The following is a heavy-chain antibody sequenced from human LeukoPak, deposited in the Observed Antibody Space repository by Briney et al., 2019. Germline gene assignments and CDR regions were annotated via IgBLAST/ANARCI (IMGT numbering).Heavy chain of an antibody. CDR1: GGSIRNYC. Sequence: SETLSLTCAVSGGSIRNYCWNWIRQPPGKGLEWIGYFCDSGNTDYKPSLKSRVSMSLDTSKNQLSLKMTSATAADTAVYYCVRDGMTSATVAFDVWGQGTMVTVSS. D-gene: IGHD4-17*01. J-gene: IGHJ3*01. V-gene: IGHV4-59*01. CDR2: FCDSGNT. CDR3: VRDGMTSATVAFDV.